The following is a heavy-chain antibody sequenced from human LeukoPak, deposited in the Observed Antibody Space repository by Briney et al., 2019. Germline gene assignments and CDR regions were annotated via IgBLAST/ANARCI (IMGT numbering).Heavy chain of an antibody. CDR3: ARDFGSIVVPAATFDY. V-gene: IGHV3-48*02. D-gene: IGHD2-2*01. CDR2: ISSSSSTI. Sequence: GGSLRLSCAASGFTFSSYSMNWVRQAPGKGLEWVSYISSSSSTIYYADSVKGRFTISRDNAKNSLYLQMNSLRDEDTAVYYCARDFGSIVVPAATFDYWGQGTLVTVSS. J-gene: IGHJ4*02. CDR1: GFTFSSYS.